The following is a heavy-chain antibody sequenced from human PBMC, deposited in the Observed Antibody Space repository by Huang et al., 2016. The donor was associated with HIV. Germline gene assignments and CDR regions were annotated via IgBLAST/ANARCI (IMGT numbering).Heavy chain of an antibody. J-gene: IGHJ6*03. CDR1: GGSISGSRYY. D-gene: IGHD6-19*01. CDR2: IYYRGDS. Sequence: QLQLQESGPGPVKPSATLSLTCSVSGGSISGSRYYWGWIRQPPGKGLEWIGSIYYRGDSQYSPSLKRRVTISVDTSKNQFSLKLSSVTAADTAVYYCARGQSGPSQWLASLGNYYYYMDVWGKGTTVTVSS. V-gene: IGHV4-39*01. CDR3: ARGQSGPSQWLASLGNYYYYMDV.